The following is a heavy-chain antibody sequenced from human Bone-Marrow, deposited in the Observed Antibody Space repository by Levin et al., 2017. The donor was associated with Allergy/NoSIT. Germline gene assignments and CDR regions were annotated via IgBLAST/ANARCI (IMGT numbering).Heavy chain of an antibody. CDR3: ARDLPDPDMVRGVISVLDY. D-gene: IGHD3-10*01. J-gene: IGHJ4*02. CDR1: GFTFSSYA. V-gene: IGHV3-30*04. Sequence: LSLTCAASGFTFSSYAMHWVRQAPGKGLEWVAVISYDGSNKYYADSVKGRFTISRDNSKNTLYLQMNSLRAEDTAVYYCARDLPDPDMVRGVISVLDYWGQGTLVTVSS. CDR2: ISYDGSNK.